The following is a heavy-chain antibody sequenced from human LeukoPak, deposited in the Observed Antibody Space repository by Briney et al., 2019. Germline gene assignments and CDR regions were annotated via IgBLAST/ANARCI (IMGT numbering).Heavy chain of an antibody. Sequence: GGSLRLSCAASGFTFSSYGMHWVRQAPGKGLEWVAFIRYDGSNKYYADSVKGRFTISRDNSKNTLYLQMNSLRAEDTAVYYCAKDRAVGAARRSFDYWGQGTLVTVSS. CDR2: IRYDGSNK. CDR1: GFTFSSYG. D-gene: IGHD1-26*01. CDR3: AKDRAVGAARRSFDY. V-gene: IGHV3-30*02. J-gene: IGHJ4*02.